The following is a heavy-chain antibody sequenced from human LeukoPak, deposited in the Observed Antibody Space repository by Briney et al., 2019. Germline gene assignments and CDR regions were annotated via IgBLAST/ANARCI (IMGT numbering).Heavy chain of an antibody. J-gene: IGHJ3*02. CDR2: ISGSGGRT. Sequence: GGSLRLSCAASGFTFSGYGMSWVRQAPGKGLEWVSAISGSGGRTYYADSVKGRFTLSRDNSKNTLYLQMNSLRAEDTAVYYCVLGGEGLWFIWGQGTMVTVSS. CDR1: GFTFSGYG. CDR3: VLGGEGLWFI. V-gene: IGHV3-23*01. D-gene: IGHD2-21*01.